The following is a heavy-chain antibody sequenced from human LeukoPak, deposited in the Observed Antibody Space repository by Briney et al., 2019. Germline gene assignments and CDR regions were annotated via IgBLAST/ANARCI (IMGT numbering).Heavy chain of an antibody. J-gene: IGHJ4*02. Sequence: GGSLRLSCAASRFTFSSYWMSWVRQAPGKGLEWVASIKQDGSEKYYVDSVKGRFTISRDDAKNSLYLQMNSLRAEDTAIYYCARDSGYYGLFDYWGQGTLVTVSS. V-gene: IGHV3-7*01. D-gene: IGHD3-22*01. CDR3: ARDSGYYGLFDY. CDR1: RFTFSSYW. CDR2: IKQDGSEK.